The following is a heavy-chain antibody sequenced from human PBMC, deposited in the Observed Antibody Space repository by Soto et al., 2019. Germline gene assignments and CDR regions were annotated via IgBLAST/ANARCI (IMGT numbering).Heavy chain of an antibody. Sequence: QVQLVQSGVEVKNPGASVRVSCKAPAYPFTSYGISWARQAPGQGLEWMGWISVYNGNTNYARAFQGRVTLTTETSTSTAYMELRSLRSDDTAVYYCARGFLSVLPYDYYGLDVWGQGTTVIVSS. D-gene: IGHD2-15*01. J-gene: IGHJ6*02. CDR3: ARGFLSVLPYDYYGLDV. CDR1: AYPFTSYG. CDR2: ISVYNGNT. V-gene: IGHV1-18*01.